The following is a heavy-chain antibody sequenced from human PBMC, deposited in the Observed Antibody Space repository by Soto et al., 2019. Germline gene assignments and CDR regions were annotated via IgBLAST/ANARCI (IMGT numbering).Heavy chain of an antibody. CDR3: AKGVRDDGSGLDP. Sequence: PGRSLRLSWAASEFIFSSYAMSWVRQTPGKGQEWVSTISGSGGITYYADSVKGRFTIYRDNSKNTLYLQMNSLIAEDTAIYYCAKGVRDDGSGLDPWGQGTLVTVSS. CDR2: ISGSGGIT. V-gene: IGHV3-23*01. CDR1: EFIFSSYA. D-gene: IGHD1-1*01. J-gene: IGHJ5*02.